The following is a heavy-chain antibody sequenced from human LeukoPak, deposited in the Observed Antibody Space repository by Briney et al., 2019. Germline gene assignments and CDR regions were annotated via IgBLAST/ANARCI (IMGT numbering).Heavy chain of an antibody. CDR2: VYDLGST. Sequence: SETLSLTCTVSGGSISRDYWSWIRQPPGKGLEWIGYVYDLGSTNYNPSLRSRATISVDTSNNQFSLKVSTVTAADTAVYYCARTYYFGSGSYRYMNVWGKGTTVTVSS. CDR3: ARTYYFGSGSYRYMNV. J-gene: IGHJ6*03. D-gene: IGHD3-10*01. CDR1: GGSISRDY. V-gene: IGHV4-59*08.